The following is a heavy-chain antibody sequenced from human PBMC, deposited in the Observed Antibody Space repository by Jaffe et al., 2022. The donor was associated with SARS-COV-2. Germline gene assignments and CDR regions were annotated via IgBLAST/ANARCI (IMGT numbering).Heavy chain of an antibody. CDR1: GFTFSNAW. V-gene: IGHV3-15*01. CDR3: TTASNYDYVWGSYQYFDY. J-gene: IGHJ4*02. CDR2: IKSKTDGGTT. D-gene: IGHD3-16*02. Sequence: EVQLVESGGGLVKPGGSLRLSCAASGFTFSNAWMSWVRQAPGKGLEWVGRIKSKTDGGTTDYAAPVKGRFTISRDDSKNTLYLQMNSLKTEDTAVYYCTTASNYDYVWGSYQYFDYWGQGTLVTVSS.